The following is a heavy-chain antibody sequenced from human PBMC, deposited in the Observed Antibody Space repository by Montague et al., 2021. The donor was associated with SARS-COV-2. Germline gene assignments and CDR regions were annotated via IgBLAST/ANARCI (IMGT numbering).Heavy chain of an antibody. V-gene: IGHV4-34*01. J-gene: IGHJ6*02. CDR3: ARVRYYGSGTSLGMDV. Sequence: SETLSLTCAVYGGSFSGYYWSWIRQPPGKGLEWIGGINHSGSTNYNPSLKSRVTISVDTSKNQFPLKLSSVTAADTAVYYCARVRYYGSGTSLGMDVWGQGTTVTVSS. CDR2: INHSGST. CDR1: GGSFSGYY. D-gene: IGHD3-10*01.